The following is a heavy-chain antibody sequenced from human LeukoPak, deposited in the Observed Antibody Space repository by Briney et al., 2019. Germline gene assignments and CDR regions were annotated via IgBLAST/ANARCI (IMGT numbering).Heavy chain of an antibody. V-gene: IGHV3-23*01. Sequence: GGSLRLSCAASGFTFGSYAMTWVRQAPGKGLEWVSVITGSGDNTYYPDSVKGRFTISRDNSKNTLYLQMNSLRAEDTAVYYCAKEVIRYWYFDPWGRGTLVTVSS. CDR1: GFTFGSYA. D-gene: IGHD2-21*01. CDR2: ITGSGDNT. J-gene: IGHJ2*01. CDR3: AKEVIRYWYFDP.